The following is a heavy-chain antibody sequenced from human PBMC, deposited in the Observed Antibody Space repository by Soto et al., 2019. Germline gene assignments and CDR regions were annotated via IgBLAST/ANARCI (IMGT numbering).Heavy chain of an antibody. CDR3: ARIFGAYDYFDF. D-gene: IGHD3-3*01. V-gene: IGHV3-23*01. CDR2: IGGGSEKI. CDR1: GFTFSNFA. Sequence: GGSLRLSCAASGFTFSNFAMSWVRQAPGKGLEWVSSIGGGSEKIYYSDSVKGRFTITRDNSKNTLYLQMNSLRAEDTALFFCARIFGAYDYFDFWGQGTPVTVSS. J-gene: IGHJ4*02.